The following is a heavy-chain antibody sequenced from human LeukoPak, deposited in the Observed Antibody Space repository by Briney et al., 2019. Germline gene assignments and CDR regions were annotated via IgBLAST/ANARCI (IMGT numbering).Heavy chain of an antibody. CDR1: GFTFSSYG. Sequence: HPGGSLRLSCAASGFTFSSYGMHWVRQAPGKGLEWVAVISYDGSNKYYADSVKGRFTISRDNSKNTLYLQMNSLRAEDTAVYYCAKDADYYDSSGYYPAGDYWGQGTLVTVSS. V-gene: IGHV3-30*18. D-gene: IGHD3-22*01. CDR2: ISYDGSNK. CDR3: AKDADYYDSSGYYPAGDY. J-gene: IGHJ4*02.